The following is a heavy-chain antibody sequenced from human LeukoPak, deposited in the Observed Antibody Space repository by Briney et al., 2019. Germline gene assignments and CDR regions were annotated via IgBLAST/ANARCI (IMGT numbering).Heavy chain of an antibody. CDR1: GGSISSYY. J-gene: IGHJ4*02. V-gene: IGHV4-59*12. D-gene: IGHD6-13*01. CDR3: ARLIAADPQLDY. CDR2: IYYSGST. Sequence: PSETLSLTCTVSGGSISSYYWSWIRQPPGKGLEWIGYIYYSGSTNYNPSLKSRVTISVDTSKNQFSLKLSSVTAADTAVYYCARLIAADPQLDYWGQGTLVTVSS.